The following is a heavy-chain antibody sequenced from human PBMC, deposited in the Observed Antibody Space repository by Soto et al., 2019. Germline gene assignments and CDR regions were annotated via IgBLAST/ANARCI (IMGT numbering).Heavy chain of an antibody. D-gene: IGHD3-22*01. Sequence: QVQLVQSGAEVKKPGASVKVSCKASGYTFTGYYMHWVRQAPGQGLEWVGWINPNSGGTNYAQKFQGRVTMTRDTSISTAYMVLRRLRSDDTAVYYCARDRGYYYESSGYDYWGQGTLLTVSS. CDR1: GYTFTGYY. V-gene: IGHV1-2*02. J-gene: IGHJ4*02. CDR3: ARDRGYYYESSGYDY. CDR2: INPNSGGT.